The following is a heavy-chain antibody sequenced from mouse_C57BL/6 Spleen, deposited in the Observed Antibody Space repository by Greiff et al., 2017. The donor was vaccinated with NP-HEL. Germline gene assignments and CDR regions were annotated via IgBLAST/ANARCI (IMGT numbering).Heavy chain of an antibody. Sequence: VKLQESGPGLVAPSQSLSITCTVSGFSLTSYAISWVRPPPGKGLEWLGVIWTGGGTHYNSAPKSRLSISKDNSKSQVFLKMNRLQTDDTARYYCARNPITTVVANYAMDYWGQGTSVTVSS. J-gene: IGHJ4*01. CDR3: ARNPITTVVANYAMDY. CDR2: IWTGGGT. CDR1: GFSLTSYA. D-gene: IGHD1-1*01. V-gene: IGHV2-9-1*01.